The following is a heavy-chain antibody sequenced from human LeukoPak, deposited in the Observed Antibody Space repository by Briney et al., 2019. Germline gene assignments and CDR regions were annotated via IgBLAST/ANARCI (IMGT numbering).Heavy chain of an antibody. CDR1: GFTFGSYW. J-gene: IGHJ4*02. CDR2: IKQAGTER. V-gene: IGHV3-7*04. D-gene: IGHD5-24*01. CDR3: ARVRGGYYLDY. Sequence: GGSLRLSCAASGFTFGSYWMNWVRQAPGKGLEWVANIKQAGTERYYVDSVKGRFTISRDNAKNSLFLQMNSLRAEDTAVYFCARVRGGYYLDYWGQGTLVTVSS.